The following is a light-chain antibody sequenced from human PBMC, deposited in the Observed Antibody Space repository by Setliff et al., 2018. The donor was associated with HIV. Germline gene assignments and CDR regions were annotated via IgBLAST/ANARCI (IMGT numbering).Light chain of an antibody. V-gene: IGLV2-14*03. CDR2: DVS. CDR3: SSYSRLNTPPFA. Sequence: QSALTQPASVCGSPGQAISISCSATISDVGDFKYVSWYQQHPGKAPKLIIYDVSSRPSGVSNRFSGSKSGNTASLTISVLDAEDVADYFCSSYSRLNTPPFAFGAGTKVTVL. J-gene: IGLJ1*01. CDR1: ISDVGDFKY.